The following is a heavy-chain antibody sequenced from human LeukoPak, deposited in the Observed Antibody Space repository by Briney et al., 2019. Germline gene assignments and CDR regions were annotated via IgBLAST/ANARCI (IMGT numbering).Heavy chain of an antibody. CDR3: ATDVGYSGCKN. Sequence: GGSLRLSCAASGFTVSSNYMTWVRQAPGKGLEWVSIMNSGDFTYYADSVKGRFTTSRDNSKNTLYLQMNNLRAEDTAVYYCATDVGYSGCKNWGQGTQVTVSS. V-gene: IGHV3-66*01. CDR1: GFTVSSNY. CDR2: MNSGDFT. J-gene: IGHJ4*02. D-gene: IGHD5-12*01.